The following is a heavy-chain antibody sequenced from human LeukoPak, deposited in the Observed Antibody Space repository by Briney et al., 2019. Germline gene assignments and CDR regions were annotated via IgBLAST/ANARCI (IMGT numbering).Heavy chain of an antibody. V-gene: IGHV1-18*01. CDR1: GGTFSSYA. CDR3: ATHRGYCSSTSCQNELELDY. J-gene: IGHJ4*02. D-gene: IGHD2-2*03. CDR2: ISVYNGNT. Sequence: GASVKVTCKASGGTFSSYAISWVRQAPGQGLEWMGWISVYNGNTNYAQKFQGRVTMTTDTSTSTAYMELRSLRSDDTAVYYCATHRGYCSSTSCQNELELDYWGQGTLVTVSS.